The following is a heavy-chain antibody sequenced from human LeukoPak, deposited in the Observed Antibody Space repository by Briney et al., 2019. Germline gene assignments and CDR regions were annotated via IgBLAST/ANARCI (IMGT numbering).Heavy chain of an antibody. CDR3: ARGLAGDY. Sequence: GGSLRLSCAASGFTFSSFSMNWVRQAPGKGLEWVSYISSGSGTVYYADSVKGRFTISRDNAKNSLYLQMNSLRAEDTAVYYCARGLAGDYWGQGTLVTVSS. CDR2: ISSGSGTV. J-gene: IGHJ4*02. D-gene: IGHD6-13*01. CDR1: GFTFSSFS. V-gene: IGHV3-48*01.